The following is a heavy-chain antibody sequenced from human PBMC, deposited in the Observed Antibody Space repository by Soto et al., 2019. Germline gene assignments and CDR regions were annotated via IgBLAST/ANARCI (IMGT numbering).Heavy chain of an antibody. Sequence: QVQLVESGGGVVQPGRSLRLSCAASGFTFSSYGLHWVRQAPGKGLEWVAVISYDGSDKYYADSVKGRFTISRDNSNNTVFLQMDSLSAEDTAVYYCAKGVVVDTTYFQHWGQGTLVTVSA. CDR2: ISYDGSDK. J-gene: IGHJ1*01. CDR3: AKGVVVDTTYFQH. V-gene: IGHV3-30*18. D-gene: IGHD2-15*01. CDR1: GFTFSSYG.